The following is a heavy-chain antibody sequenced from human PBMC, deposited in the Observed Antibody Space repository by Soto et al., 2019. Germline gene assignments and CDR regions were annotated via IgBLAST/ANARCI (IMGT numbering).Heavy chain of an antibody. Sequence: AAVKVSAKASVSTFTPAAMHWLRPAPAQRPDWMGCINAANGDTKYSQMVQARVTITRDISASTVYMEMSSLRSEDTAVYFCPSVTDYFDTTGYSREYFQHWGKGTPVTVSS. CDR3: PSVTDYFDTTGYSREYFQH. J-gene: IGHJ1*01. CDR1: VSTFTPAA. V-gene: IGHV1-3*01. CDR2: INAANGDT. D-gene: IGHD3-22*01.